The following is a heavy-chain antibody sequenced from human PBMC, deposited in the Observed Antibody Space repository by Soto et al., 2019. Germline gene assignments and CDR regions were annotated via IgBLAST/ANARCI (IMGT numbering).Heavy chain of an antibody. D-gene: IGHD3-22*01. CDR1: GGSISSSY. CDR3: ARFRDYYYDSSGYYYNYYFDY. V-gene: IGHV4-59*01. CDR2: IYYSGST. J-gene: IGHJ4*02. Sequence: SETLSLTCTVSGGSISSSYWSWIRQPPGKGLEWIGYIYYSGSTNYNPSLKSRVTISVDTSKNQFSLKLSSVTAADTAVYYCARFRDYYYDSSGYYYNYYFDYWGQGTLVTVSS.